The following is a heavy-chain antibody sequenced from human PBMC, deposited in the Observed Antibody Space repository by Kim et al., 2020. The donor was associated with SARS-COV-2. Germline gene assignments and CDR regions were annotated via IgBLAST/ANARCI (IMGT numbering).Heavy chain of an antibody. D-gene: IGHD6-13*01. CDR1: GFTFSSYG. V-gene: IGHV3-30*18. CDR2: TSYDGSNK. CDR3: AKVKQLVPGPMEKHYYYNMDV. Sequence: GGSLRLSCAASGFTFSSYGMHWVRQAPGKGLEWVAVTSYDGSNKYYVDSVKGRFTISRDNSKNTLYLQMNSLRAEDTAVYYCAKVKQLVPGPMEKHYYYNMDVWGRGTAVTVSS. J-gene: IGHJ6*02.